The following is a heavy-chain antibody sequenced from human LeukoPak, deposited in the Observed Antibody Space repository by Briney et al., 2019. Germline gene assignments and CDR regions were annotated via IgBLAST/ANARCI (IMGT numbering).Heavy chain of an antibody. J-gene: IGHJ4*02. V-gene: IGHV3-74*01. CDR2: LSPDGGTI. CDR1: GFTFRSYW. Sequence: GGSLRLSCVVSGFTFRSYWIHWVRQAPGKGLVWVSRLSPDGGTIDYSDSVRGRFTISRDNAKDTLYLQMNSLRVGDTAVYSCATAGQWRFDSWGLGTLVTVSS. CDR3: ATAGQWRFDS. D-gene: IGHD6-19*01.